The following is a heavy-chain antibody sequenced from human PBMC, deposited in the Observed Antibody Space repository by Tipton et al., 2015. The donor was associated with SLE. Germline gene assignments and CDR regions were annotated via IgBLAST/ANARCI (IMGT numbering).Heavy chain of an antibody. D-gene: IGHD5-24*01. CDR2: IYHSGST. V-gene: IGHV4-38-2*01. CDR1: GYSISSGYY. J-gene: IGHJ4*02. CDR3: ARRVEMASFDY. Sequence: TLSLTCAVSGYSISSGYYWGWIRQPPGKGLEWIGSIYHSGSTYYNPSLKSRVTISVDTSKNQFSLKLSSVTAADTAVDYCARRVEMASFDYWGQGTLVTVSS.